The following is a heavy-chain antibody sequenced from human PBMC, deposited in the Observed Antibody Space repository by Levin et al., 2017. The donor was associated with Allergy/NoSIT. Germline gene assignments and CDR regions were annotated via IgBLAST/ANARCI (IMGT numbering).Heavy chain of an antibody. CDR1: GFTFSSYW. CDR2: IKQDGSEK. V-gene: IGHV3-7*01. D-gene: IGHD3-22*01. Sequence: AGGSLRLSCAASGFTFSSYWMSWVRQAPGKGLEWVANIKQDGSEKYYVDSVKGRFTISRDNAKNSLYLQMNSLRAEDTAVYYCARGAYYYDSSGMTDWGQGTLVTVSS. J-gene: IGHJ4*02. CDR3: ARGAYYYDSSGMTD.